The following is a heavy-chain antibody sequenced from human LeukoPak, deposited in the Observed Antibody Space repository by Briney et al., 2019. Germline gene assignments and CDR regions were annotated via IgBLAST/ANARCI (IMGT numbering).Heavy chain of an antibody. CDR3: ARMYYDFWSGQYYFDY. CDR1: GHSISSGYY. D-gene: IGHD3-3*01. V-gene: IGHV4-38-2*01. Sequence: PSETLSLTCAVSGHSISSGYYWGWIRQPPGKGLEWIGSIYHSGSTYYNPSLKSRVTISVDTSKNQFSLKLSSVTAADTAVYYCARMYYDFWSGQYYFDYWGQGTLVTVSS. J-gene: IGHJ4*02. CDR2: IYHSGST.